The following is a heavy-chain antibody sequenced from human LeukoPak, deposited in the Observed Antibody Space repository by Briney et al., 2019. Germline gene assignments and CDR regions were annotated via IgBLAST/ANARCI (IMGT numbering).Heavy chain of an antibody. CDR2: INPNSGGT. CDR3: ARDRYYYGSGSYYVYGMDV. CDR1: GYTFTGYY. J-gene: IGHJ6*02. D-gene: IGHD3-10*01. V-gene: IGHV1-2*02. Sequence: ASVKVSCKASGYTFTGYYMHWVRQAPGQGLEWMGWINPNSGGTNYAQKFQGRVTMTRDTSISTAHMELSRLRSDDTAVYYCARDRYYYGSGSYYVYGMDVWGQGTTVTVSS.